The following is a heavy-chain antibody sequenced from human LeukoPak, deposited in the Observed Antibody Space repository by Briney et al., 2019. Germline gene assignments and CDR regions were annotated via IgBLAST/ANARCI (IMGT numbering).Heavy chain of an antibody. CDR3: ARGGDAEG. Sequence: SETLSLTCAVYGASFSGYYWIWIRQPPGRGLEWIGEINHSGSTSYNPSLKSRVTISVDTSKNQFSLKLTSVTAADTAVYYCARGGDAEGWGQGTLVTVSS. V-gene: IGHV4-34*01. D-gene: IGHD3-10*01. J-gene: IGHJ4*02. CDR1: GASFSGYY. CDR2: INHSGST.